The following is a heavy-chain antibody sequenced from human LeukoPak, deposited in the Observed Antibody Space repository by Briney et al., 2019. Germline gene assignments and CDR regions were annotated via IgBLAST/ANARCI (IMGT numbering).Heavy chain of an antibody. V-gene: IGHV3-43*02. D-gene: IGHD3-22*01. J-gene: IGHJ4*02. CDR2: ISGDGGST. CDR1: GFTFDVYA. CDR3: AKDIVDYYDSSGIDYFDY. Sequence: PGGSLRLSCAASGFTFDVYAMHWVRQAPGKGLEWVSLISGDGGSTYYADSVKGRFTISRDNSKNSLYLQMNSLRTEDTALYYCAKDIVDYYDSSGIDYFDYWGQGTLVTVSS.